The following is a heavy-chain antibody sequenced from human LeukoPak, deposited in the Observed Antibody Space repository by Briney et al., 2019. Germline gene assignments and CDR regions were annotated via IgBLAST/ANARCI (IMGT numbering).Heavy chain of an antibody. D-gene: IGHD2-15*01. CDR3: ARGRFELPY. V-gene: IGHV4-59*01. J-gene: IGHJ4*02. CDR2: IYYSGST. Sequence: SGTLSLTCTVSGGSLSSYYWSWLRQPPGKGLEWIGYIYYSGSTNYNPSLKSRVAMSVDTSNNQFFLRLTSVTAADTALYYCARGRFELPYWGQGALVTVSS. CDR1: GGSLSSYY.